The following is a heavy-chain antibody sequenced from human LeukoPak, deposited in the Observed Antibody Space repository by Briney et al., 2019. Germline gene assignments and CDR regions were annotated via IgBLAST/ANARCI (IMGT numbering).Heavy chain of an antibody. CDR1: GGSISSYY. Sequence: PSETLSLTCTVSGGSISSYYWSWIRQPPGKGLEWIGYIYYSGSTNYNPSLKSRVTISVDTSKNQFSLKLSSVTAADTAVYYCARGEELSITMIVVVKGFDYWGQGTLVTVSS. D-gene: IGHD3-22*01. J-gene: IGHJ4*02. V-gene: IGHV4-59*12. CDR3: ARGEELSITMIVVVKGFDY. CDR2: IYYSGST.